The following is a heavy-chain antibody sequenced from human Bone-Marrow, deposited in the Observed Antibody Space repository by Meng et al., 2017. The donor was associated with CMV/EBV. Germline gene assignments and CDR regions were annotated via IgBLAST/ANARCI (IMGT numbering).Heavy chain of an antibody. CDR2: ISSSGSTI. Sequence: GESLKISCAASGFTFSDYYMSWIRQAPGKGLEWVSYISSSGSTIYYADSVKGRFTISRDNAKNSLYLQMNSLRAEDTAVYYCARPLTMYQPPGVWGQGTLVTVSS. J-gene: IGHJ4*02. CDR1: GFTFSDYY. CDR3: ARPLTMYQPPGV. V-gene: IGHV3-11*04. D-gene: IGHD2-2*01.